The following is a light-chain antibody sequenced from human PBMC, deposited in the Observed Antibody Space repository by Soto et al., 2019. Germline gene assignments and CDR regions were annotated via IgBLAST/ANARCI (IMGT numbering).Light chain of an antibody. Sequence: EIMMTQSPSTLSVSLWERATISCRASQSVSSSYLAWYQQKPGQAPRLIIYVASSRATGIPDRFSGSGSGTDFTLTISRLEHEDFAVYYCQQYGSSPCFGPGTKVDTK. CDR1: QSVSSSY. CDR2: VAS. V-gene: IGKV3-20*01. CDR3: QQYGSSPC. J-gene: IGKJ3*01.